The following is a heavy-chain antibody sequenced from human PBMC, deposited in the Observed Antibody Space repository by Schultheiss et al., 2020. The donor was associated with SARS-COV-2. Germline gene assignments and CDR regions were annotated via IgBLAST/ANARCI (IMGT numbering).Heavy chain of an antibody. J-gene: IGHJ4*02. V-gene: IGHV4-59*01. CDR3: ASSLYSSGWYVY. CDR1: GFTFSDYY. D-gene: IGHD6-19*01. CDR2: IYYSGST. Sequence: GSLRLSCAASGFTFSDYYMSWIRQPPGKGLEWIGYIYYSGSTNYNPSLKSRVTISVDTSKNQFSLKLSSVTAADTAVYYCASSLYSSGWYVYWGQGTLVTVSS.